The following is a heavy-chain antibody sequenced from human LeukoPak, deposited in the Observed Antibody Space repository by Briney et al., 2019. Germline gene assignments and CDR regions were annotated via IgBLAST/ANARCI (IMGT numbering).Heavy chain of an antibody. CDR2: FYHSGST. J-gene: IGHJ5*02. V-gene: IGHV4-39*02. CDR1: GASISSSSYN. Sequence: KPSETLSLTCTVSGASISSSSYNWGWIRQPPGKGLEWIGTFYHSGSTYDNPSLKSRVTISVDTSKNQFSLQLNSVTPEDTAVYYCARDRQSSSWYVGYGNWFDPWGQGTLVTVSS. D-gene: IGHD6-13*01. CDR3: ARDRQSSSWYVGYGNWFDP.